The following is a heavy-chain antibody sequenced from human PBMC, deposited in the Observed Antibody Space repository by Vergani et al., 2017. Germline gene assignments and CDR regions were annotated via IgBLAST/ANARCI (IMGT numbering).Heavy chain of an antibody. J-gene: IGHJ6*03. CDR2: IYHSGST. CDR1: GGSISGTNW. CDR3: ARGRGQLVQYYYYMDV. V-gene: IGHV4-4*03. D-gene: IGHD6-6*01. Sequence: QVQLQESGPGLVKPPGTLSLTCAVSGGSISGTNWWSWVRQSPGKGLEWIGEIYHSGSTNYNPSLKSRVTISVDKSKNQFSLKLSSVTAADTAVYYCARGRGQLVQYYYYMDVWGKGTTVTVSS.